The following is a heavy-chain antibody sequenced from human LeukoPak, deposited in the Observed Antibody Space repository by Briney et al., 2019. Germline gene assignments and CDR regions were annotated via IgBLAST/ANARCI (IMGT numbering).Heavy chain of an antibody. V-gene: IGHV3-23*01. D-gene: IGHD2-21*02. Sequence: PGGSLRLSCAASGFTFSSYAMSWVRQAPGKGLEWDSAISGSGGSTYYADSVKGRFTISRDNSKNTLYLQMNSLRAEDTAVYYCAKGDGAYCGGDCYTDYWGQGTLVTVSS. CDR1: GFTFSSYA. CDR3: AKGDGAYCGGDCYTDY. J-gene: IGHJ4*02. CDR2: ISGSGGST.